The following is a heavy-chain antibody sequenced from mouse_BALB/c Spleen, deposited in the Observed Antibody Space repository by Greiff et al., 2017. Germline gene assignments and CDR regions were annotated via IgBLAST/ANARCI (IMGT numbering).Heavy chain of an antibody. CDR1: GFNIKDTY. D-gene: IGHD1-1*01. V-gene: IGHV14-3*02. Sequence: EVQVVESGAELVKPGASVKLSCTASGFNIKDTYMHWVKQRPEQGLEWIGRIDPANGNTKYDPKFQGKATITADTYSNTAYLQLSSLTSEDTAVYYCAYYGSSYVRYFDGWGAGTTVTVSS. CDR2: IDPANGNT. J-gene: IGHJ1*01. CDR3: AYYGSSYVRYFDG.